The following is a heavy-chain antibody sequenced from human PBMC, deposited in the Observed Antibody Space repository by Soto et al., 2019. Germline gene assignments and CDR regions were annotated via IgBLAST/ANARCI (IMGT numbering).Heavy chain of an antibody. CDR2: IYGSGGSGST. J-gene: IGHJ4*02. D-gene: IGHD3-22*01. CDR1: GDSITSGGYY. Sequence: SETLSLTCTVTGDSITSGGYYWSWIRQHPGKGLEWLGYIYGSGGSGSTLYNPSLKSRITLSVDTSKTQFSLNLSSVTVADTAVYYCAGHGGAHYVSSGYHYALDYWGQGTPVTVSS. CDR3: AGHGGAHYVSSGYHYALDY. V-gene: IGHV4-31*03.